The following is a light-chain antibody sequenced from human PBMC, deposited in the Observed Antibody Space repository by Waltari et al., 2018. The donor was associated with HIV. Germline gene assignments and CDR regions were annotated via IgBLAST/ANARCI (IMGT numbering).Light chain of an antibody. V-gene: IGLV3-1*01. CDR1: KGKYKD. Sequence: SYEVTQTPSVSVSPGQPASITCSGGKGKYKDVCWYKQRPGQSPSVVLYEDRKRPSGIPERFACSNSGNTATLTISGIQVTDEADYYCQACDSSPGSVFFGGGTKLTVL. CDR2: EDR. CDR3: QACDSSPGSVF. J-gene: IGLJ2*01.